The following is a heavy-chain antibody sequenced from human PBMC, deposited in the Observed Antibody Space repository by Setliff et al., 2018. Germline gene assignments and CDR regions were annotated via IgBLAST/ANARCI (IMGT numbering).Heavy chain of an antibody. J-gene: IGHJ5*02. CDR3: STRTVAARSLDT. D-gene: IGHD6-13*01. V-gene: IGHV3-7*01. Sequence: GGSLRLSCAASGFTFSSYWMSWVRQAPGKGLEWVSNIKQDGSEKHYVDSVKGRFTISRDNAKNSLYLQLNSLRAEDTAVYYCSTRTVAARSLDTWGQGTQVTVSS. CDR1: GFTFSSYW. CDR2: IKQDGSEK.